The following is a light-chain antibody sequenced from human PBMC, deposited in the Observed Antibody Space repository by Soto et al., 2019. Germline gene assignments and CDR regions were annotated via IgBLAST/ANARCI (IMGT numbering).Light chain of an antibody. CDR1: QTVSNY. J-gene: IGKJ5*01. CDR2: GAS. Sequence: EIVLTQSPATLSLSPGERATLSCRASQTVSNYLAWYQQKPDQAPRLLIYGASRRATGIPDRFSGSGSGTDFTLSISRLEPEDFALYYCQQYGSSAPITFGQGTRLAIK. V-gene: IGKV3-20*01. CDR3: QQYGSSAPIT.